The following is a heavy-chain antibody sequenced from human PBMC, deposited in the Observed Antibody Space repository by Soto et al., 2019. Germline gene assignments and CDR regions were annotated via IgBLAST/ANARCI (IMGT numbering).Heavy chain of an antibody. D-gene: IGHD6-19*01. CDR1: GGTFSSYA. J-gene: IGHJ6*02. CDR2: IIPIFGTA. V-gene: IGHV1-69*06. CDR3: ARDVPRSAGGRAVAVNSDFCGMDV. Sequence: SVKVSCKASGGTFSSYAISWVRQAPGQGPEWMGGIIPIFGTADYAQKFQGRVTITADKPTSTAYMELSSLRSEDTAVYYCARDVPRSAGGRAVAVNSDFCGMDVWAQGTTVTVSS.